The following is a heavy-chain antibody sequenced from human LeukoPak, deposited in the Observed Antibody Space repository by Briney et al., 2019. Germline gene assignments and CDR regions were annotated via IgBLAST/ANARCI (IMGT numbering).Heavy chain of an antibody. V-gene: IGHV5-51*01. Sequence: GESLKISCKGSGYSFTSYWIGWVRQMPGKGLEWMGIIYPGDSDTRYSPSFQGQVTISADKSISTACLQWSSLKASDTAMYYCARLRDIVVVPAAIVGFDPWGQGTLVTVSS. J-gene: IGHJ5*02. CDR1: GYSFTSYW. CDR3: ARLRDIVVVPAAIVGFDP. CDR2: IYPGDSDT. D-gene: IGHD2-2*01.